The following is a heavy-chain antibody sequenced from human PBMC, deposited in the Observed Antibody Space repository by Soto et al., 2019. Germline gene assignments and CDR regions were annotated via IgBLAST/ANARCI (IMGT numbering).Heavy chain of an antibody. V-gene: IGHV3-23*01. D-gene: IGHD5-18*01. Sequence: GGSLRLSCAASGFTFSSYAMSWVRQAPGKGLEWVSGISGTGDSTYYADSGKGRFTISRDNSRNTLYLQMSSLRAEDTAVYYCAMGYSYAPFAPWGQGTPVSVSS. J-gene: IGHJ5*02. CDR3: AMGYSYAPFAP. CDR1: GFTFSSYA. CDR2: ISGTGDST.